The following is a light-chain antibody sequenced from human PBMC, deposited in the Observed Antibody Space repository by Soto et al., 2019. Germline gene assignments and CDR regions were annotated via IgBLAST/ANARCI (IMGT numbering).Light chain of an antibody. CDR1: SSNLGSGFD. CDR2: YND. J-gene: IGLJ2*01. V-gene: IGLV1-40*01. Sequence: QSVLTQPPSVSGAPGQRVTISCTGSSSNLGSGFDVQWYQQLPGTAPKLLIYYNDNRPSGVPDRFFGSKSGTSASLAITGLQADDEADYYCQSYDSSLSGHVVFGGGTKLTVL. CDR3: QSYDSSLSGHVV.